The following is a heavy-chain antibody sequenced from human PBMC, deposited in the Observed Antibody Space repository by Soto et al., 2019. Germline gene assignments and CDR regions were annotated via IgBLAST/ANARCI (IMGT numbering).Heavy chain of an antibody. V-gene: IGHV4-59*01. D-gene: IGHD1-7*01. CDR1: GGSISSYY. CDR3: AREGLTGTIGLYYYYGMDV. CDR2: FYYSGST. Sequence: QVQLQESGPGLVKPSETLSLTCTVSGGSISSYYWSWIRQPPGKGLEWIGYFYYSGSTNYNPSLKSRVTISVDTSKNQFSLKLSSVTAADTAVYYCAREGLTGTIGLYYYYGMDVWGQGTTVTVSS. J-gene: IGHJ6*02.